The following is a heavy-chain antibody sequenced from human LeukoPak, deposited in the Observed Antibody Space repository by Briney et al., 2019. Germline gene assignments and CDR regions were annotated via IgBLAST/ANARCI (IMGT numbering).Heavy chain of an antibody. V-gene: IGHV4-59*12. J-gene: IGHJ5*02. CDR2: IYYSGST. CDR3: ARYSIVGNWFDP. CDR1: GGSIGSYY. Sequence: SGTLSLTCTVSGGSIGSYYLSWIRQPPGKGLEWIGYIYYSGSTYYNPSLKSRVTISVDTSKNQFSLKLSSVTAADTAVYYCARYSIVGNWFDPWGQGTLVTVSS. D-gene: IGHD3-22*01.